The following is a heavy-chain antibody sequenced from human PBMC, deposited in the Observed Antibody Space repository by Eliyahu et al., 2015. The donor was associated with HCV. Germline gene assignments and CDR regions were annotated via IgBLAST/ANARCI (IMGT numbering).Heavy chain of an antibody. Sequence: EGQLMQSGAEVKKPGESLKISCEGSGYNFNTYWITWVRQVPGKGLEWMGVIYPATSDARYSPSFQGQVSLSADTSINTAFLQWTSLKASDSGIYFCARSRLQWLRGVLDVWGQGTAVTVS. D-gene: IGHD5-18*01. CDR2: IYPATSDA. V-gene: IGHV5-51*01. J-gene: IGHJ6*02. CDR3: ARSRLQWLRGVLDV. CDR1: GYNFNTYW.